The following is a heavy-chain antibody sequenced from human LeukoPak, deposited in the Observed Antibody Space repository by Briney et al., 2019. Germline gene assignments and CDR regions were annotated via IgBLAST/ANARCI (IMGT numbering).Heavy chain of an antibody. CDR3: ARVQDDYGDYPED. CDR2: ISSSSSTI. V-gene: IGHV3-48*01. Sequence: PGGSLRLSCAASGFTFNNYYMNWVRQAPGKGLEWVSYISSSSSTIYYADSVKGRFTISRDNAKNSLYLQMNSLRAEDTAVYYYARVQDDYGDYPEDWGQGTLVTVSS. J-gene: IGHJ4*02. CDR1: GFTFNNYY. D-gene: IGHD4-17*01.